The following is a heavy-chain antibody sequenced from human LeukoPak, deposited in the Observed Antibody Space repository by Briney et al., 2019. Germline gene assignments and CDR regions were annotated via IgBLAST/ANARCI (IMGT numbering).Heavy chain of an antibody. CDR1: GGSFSGYY. V-gene: IGHV4-34*01. J-gene: IGHJ5*02. CDR2: INHSGST. CDR3: ARVLPPYDFWSGYFALWFDP. Sequence: SETLSLTCAVYGGSFSGYYWSWIRQPPGKGLEWIGEINHSGSTNYNPSLKSRVTISVDTSKNQFSLKLSSVTAADTAVYYCARVLPPYDFWSGYFALWFDPWGQGTLVTVSS. D-gene: IGHD3-3*01.